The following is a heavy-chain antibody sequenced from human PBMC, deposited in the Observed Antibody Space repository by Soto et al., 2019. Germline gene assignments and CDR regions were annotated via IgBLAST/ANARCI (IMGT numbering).Heavy chain of an antibody. Sequence: ASVKVSCKVSGDSFISYAISWVRQAPGQGLEWMGGIIPISGRGNYAQRFQGRVAITADESTSTVHMELSGLRSEDTAVYYCARDVSTGETVMVSQYYYGMDVGGKGPTVTVS. CDR1: GDSFISYA. J-gene: IGHJ6*04. D-gene: IGHD5-18*01. CDR2: IIPISGRG. V-gene: IGHV1-69*13. CDR3: ARDVSTGETVMVSQYYYGMDV.